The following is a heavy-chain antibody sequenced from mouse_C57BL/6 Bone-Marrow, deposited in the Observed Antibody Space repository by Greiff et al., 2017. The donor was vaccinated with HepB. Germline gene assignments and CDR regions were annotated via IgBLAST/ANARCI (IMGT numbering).Heavy chain of an antibody. J-gene: IGHJ4*01. Sequence: VKLMESGAELARPGASVKLSCKASGYTFTSYGISWVKQRTGQGLEWIGEIYPRSGNTYYNVKFKGKATLTADKSSSTAYMELRSLTSEDSAVYFCARDGDRAMDYRGQGTSVTVSS. CDR3: ARDGDRAMDY. CDR1: GYTFTSYG. CDR2: IYPRSGNT. D-gene: IGHD2-3*01. V-gene: IGHV1-81*01.